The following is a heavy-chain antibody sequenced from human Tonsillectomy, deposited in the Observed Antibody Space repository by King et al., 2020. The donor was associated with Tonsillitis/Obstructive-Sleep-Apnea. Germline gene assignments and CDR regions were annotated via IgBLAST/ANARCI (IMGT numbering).Heavy chain of an antibody. Sequence: VQLVESGGRLVQPGGSLRLSCAASGFTFSSYEMNWVRQAPGKGLEWVSYISSSGSTIYYADSMKGRFTISRDNAKNSLYLQMNSLRAEDTAVYYCARGFHDAGQPWFDPWGQGTLVTVSS. J-gene: IGHJ5*02. CDR2: ISSSGSTI. D-gene: IGHD3-10*01. CDR3: ARGFHDAGQPWFDP. V-gene: IGHV3-48*03. CDR1: GFTFSSYE.